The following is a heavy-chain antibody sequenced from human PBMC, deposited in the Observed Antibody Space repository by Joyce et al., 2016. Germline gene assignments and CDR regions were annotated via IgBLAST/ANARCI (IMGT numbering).Heavy chain of an antibody. V-gene: IGHV3-30-3*01. CDR1: GFTFSGYA. CDR3: ARLGRQIEDY. J-gene: IGHJ4*02. CDR2: ILYDGINK. Sequence: QVQLVESGGGVVQLGRSLRLSCAASGFTFSGYAMHWVRQAPGKGLEWVAVILYDGINKYHADSVKGRFTISRDKSKNTLFLQMNSLRAEGTAVYYCARLGRQIEDYWGQGTLVTVSS.